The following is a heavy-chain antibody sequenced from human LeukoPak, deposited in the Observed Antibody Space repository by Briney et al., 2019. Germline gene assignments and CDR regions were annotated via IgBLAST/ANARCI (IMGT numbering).Heavy chain of an antibody. J-gene: IGHJ3*01. V-gene: IGHV3-21*01. CDR3: ARVDPFDL. Sequence: PGGSLRLSCAASGFTFSIYDKNWVRQAPGKGLEWVSYISSSSSYIYYADSVKGRFTISRDNAKNSLYLQMNSLRAEYTAVYYYARVDPFDLRGQGTMVTVSS. CDR1: GFTFSIYD. CDR2: ISSSSSYI.